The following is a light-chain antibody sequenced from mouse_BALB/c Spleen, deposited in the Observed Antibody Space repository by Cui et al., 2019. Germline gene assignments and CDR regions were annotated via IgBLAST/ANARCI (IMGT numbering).Light chain of an antibody. CDR3: QQWSSYPRT. CDR2: DTS. CDR1: SSVSY. Sequence: QIVLTQSPAIMSAYPGERVTMTCSASSSVSYMYWYQQKPRSSPRLLIYDTSNLSSGVPVRFSGSGSGTSYSLTISRMEAEGAATYYCQQWSSYPRTFGGGTKLEIK. J-gene: IGKJ1*01. V-gene: IGKV4-55*01.